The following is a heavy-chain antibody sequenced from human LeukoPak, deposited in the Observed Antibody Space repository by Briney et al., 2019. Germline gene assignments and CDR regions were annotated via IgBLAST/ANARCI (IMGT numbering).Heavy chain of an antibody. CDR2: IYYSGST. CDR1: GGSISSYY. Sequence: SETLSLTCTVSGGSISSYYWSWIRQPPGKGLEWIGYIYYSGSTNYNPSLKSRVTISVDTSKNQFSLKLSSVTAADTAVYYCARVRGHDGYFDYWGRGTLVTVSA. V-gene: IGHV4-59*01. D-gene: IGHD5-12*01. CDR3: ARVRGHDGYFDY. J-gene: IGHJ4*02.